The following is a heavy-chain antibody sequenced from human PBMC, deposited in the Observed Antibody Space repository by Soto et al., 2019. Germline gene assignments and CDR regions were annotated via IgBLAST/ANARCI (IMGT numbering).Heavy chain of an antibody. V-gene: IGHV1-8*01. D-gene: IGHD4-17*01. CDR1: GYTFTSYD. CDR3: ARGRTVTDFYYYYGMDV. CDR2: MNPNSGNT. Sequence: QVQLVQSGAEVKKPGASVKVSCKASGYTFTSYDINWVRQATGQGLEWMGWMNPNSGNTGYAQKFQGRVTMTRNTSISTAYMELSSLRSEDTAVYYCARGRTVTDFYYYYGMDVWGQGTTVTVSS. J-gene: IGHJ6*02.